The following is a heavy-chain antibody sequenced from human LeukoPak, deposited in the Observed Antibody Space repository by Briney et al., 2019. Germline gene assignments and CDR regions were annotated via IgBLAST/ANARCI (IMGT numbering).Heavy chain of an antibody. J-gene: IGHJ4*02. V-gene: IGHV3-33*08. Sequence: GGSLRLSCAASGFTFSSYAMSWVRQAPGKGLEWVAVIWYDGSNKYYADSVKGRFTISRDNSKNTLYLQMNSLRAEDTAVYYCAREGEYYCSGGSCYSGIHFDYWGQGTLVTVSS. D-gene: IGHD2-15*01. CDR2: IWYDGSNK. CDR1: GFTFSSYA. CDR3: AREGEYYCSGGSCYSGIHFDY.